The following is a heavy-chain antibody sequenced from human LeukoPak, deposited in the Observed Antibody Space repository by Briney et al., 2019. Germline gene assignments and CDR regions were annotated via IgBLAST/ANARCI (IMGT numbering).Heavy chain of an antibody. J-gene: IGHJ4*02. CDR2: IDPNSGDT. CDR3: ARSGSTGYSLDY. V-gene: IGHV1-2*02. Sequence: ASVKVSCKASGYSFTGYFIHWVRQAPGQGLEWMGCIDPNSGDTKYAQKFQGRVSMPKDTSTRTAYMELSRLRSDDTAVYFCARSGSTGYSLDYWGQGTLVTVSS. D-gene: IGHD3-22*01. CDR1: GYSFTGYF.